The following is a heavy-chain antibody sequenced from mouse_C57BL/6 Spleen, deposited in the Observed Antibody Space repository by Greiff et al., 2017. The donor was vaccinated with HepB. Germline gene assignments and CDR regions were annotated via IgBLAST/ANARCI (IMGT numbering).Heavy chain of an antibody. CDR2: IDPYDSYT. CDR1: GYTFTSYW. Sequence: VQLQQPGAELVMPGASVKLSCKASGYTFTSYWMHWVKQRPGQGLEWIGEIDPYDSYTNYNQKFKGKSTLTVDKSSSTAYMQLSSLTSEDSAVYYCARSDYYYGSSRGKNFDYWGQGTTLTVSS. CDR3: ARSDYYYGSSRGKNFDY. D-gene: IGHD1-1*01. J-gene: IGHJ2*01. V-gene: IGHV1-69*01.